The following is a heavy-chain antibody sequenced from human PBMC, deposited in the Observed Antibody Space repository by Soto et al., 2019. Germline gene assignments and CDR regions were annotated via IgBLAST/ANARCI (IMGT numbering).Heavy chain of an antibody. J-gene: IGHJ6*02. CDR1: GFTFSSYA. V-gene: IGHV3-23*01. CDR2: ISGSGGST. D-gene: IGHD2-2*01. CDR3: AKDLIVVPAEWGYYYYGMDV. Sequence: GGSLRLSCAASGFTFSSYAMSWVRQAPGKGLEWVSAISGSGGSTYYADSVKGRFTISRDNSKNTLYLQMNSLRAEDTAVYYCAKDLIVVPAEWGYYYYGMDVWGQGTTVTVSS.